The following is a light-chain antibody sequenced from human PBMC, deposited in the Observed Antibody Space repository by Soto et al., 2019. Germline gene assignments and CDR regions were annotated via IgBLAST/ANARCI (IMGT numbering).Light chain of an antibody. V-gene: IGLV2-14*01. CDR1: SSDVGGYNY. Sequence: QSALTQPASVSGSPGPSISISCTGTSSDVGGYNYVSWYQQHPGKAPKLMIYEVSNRPSGVSLRFSGSKSANTATLTISGLRTADEADYNFIAYTSSSTYVFGTGTKLTV. CDR2: EVS. J-gene: IGLJ1*01. CDR3: IAYTSSSTYV.